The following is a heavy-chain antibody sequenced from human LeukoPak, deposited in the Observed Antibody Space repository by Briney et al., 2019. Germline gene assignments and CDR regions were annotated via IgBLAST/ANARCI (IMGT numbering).Heavy chain of an antibody. V-gene: IGHV3-7*01. CDR1: GFTFSSHW. CDR2: IKQDGSEK. CDR3: ARPIMGIQETIDY. D-gene: IGHD5-18*01. Sequence: GGSLRLSCAASGFTFSSHWMTWVRQAPGKGLEWVANIKQDGSEKHYVDYVKGRFTISRDNAKNSLFLQMSRLGAEDTALYYCARPIMGIQETIDYWGQGTLVTVSS. J-gene: IGHJ4*02.